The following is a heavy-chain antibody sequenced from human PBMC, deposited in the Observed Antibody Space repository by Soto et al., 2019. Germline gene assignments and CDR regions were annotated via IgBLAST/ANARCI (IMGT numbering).Heavy chain of an antibody. D-gene: IGHD5-18*01. V-gene: IGHV3-23*01. CDR2: ISGSGGST. CDR1: GFTFSRYA. J-gene: IGHJ4*02. CDR3: AKDRVGSGYSYGSFDY. Sequence: GGSLRLSCAASGFTFSRYAMSWVRQVPGKGLEWVSAISGSGGSTYYADSVKGRFTISRDNSKNTLYLQMNSLRAEDTAVYYCAKDRVGSGYSYGSFDYWGQGTLVTVSS.